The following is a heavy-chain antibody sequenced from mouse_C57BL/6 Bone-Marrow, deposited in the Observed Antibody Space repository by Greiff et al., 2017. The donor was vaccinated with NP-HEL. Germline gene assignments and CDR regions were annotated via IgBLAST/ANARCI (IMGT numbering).Heavy chain of an antibody. Sequence: VKVVESGLGLVAPSQSLSITCTVSGFSLTSYAISWVRQPPGKGLEWLGVIWTGGGTNYNSAFKSRLSISKDNSKSQVFLKMNSLQADDTARYYCARNDGYLWYFYVWGTGTTVTVSS. CDR2: IWTGGGT. D-gene: IGHD2-3*01. V-gene: IGHV2-9-1*01. CDR3: ARNDGYLWYFYV. CDR1: GFSLTSYA. J-gene: IGHJ1*03.